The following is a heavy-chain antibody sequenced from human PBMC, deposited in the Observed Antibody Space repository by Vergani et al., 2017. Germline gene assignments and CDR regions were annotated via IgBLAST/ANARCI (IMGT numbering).Heavy chain of an antibody. Sequence: QVQLQESGPGLVKPSETLSLTCTVSGGSISSYYWSWIRQPPGKGLEWIGYIYYSGSTIYNPSLKSRVTISVDTSKNQFSLKLSSVTAADTAVYYCARPIVGASDAFDIWGQGTMVTVSS. V-gene: IGHV4-59*08. CDR2: IYYSGST. J-gene: IGHJ3*02. D-gene: IGHD1-26*01. CDR3: ARPIVGASDAFDI. CDR1: GGSISSYY.